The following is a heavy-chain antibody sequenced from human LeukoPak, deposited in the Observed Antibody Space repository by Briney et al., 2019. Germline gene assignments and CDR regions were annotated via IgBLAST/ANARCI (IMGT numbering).Heavy chain of an antibody. CDR2: IYYSGST. V-gene: IGHV4-59*01. CDR1: GGSISSYY. J-gene: IGHJ4*02. CDR3: ARGVGYYDSSGYYVFDY. Sequence: PSETLSLTCTVSGGSISSYYWSWIRQPPGKGLEWIGYIYYSGSTNYNPSLKSRVTISVDTSKNQFSLKLSSVTAADTAVYYCARGVGYYDSSGYYVFDYWGQGTLVTVSS. D-gene: IGHD3-22*01.